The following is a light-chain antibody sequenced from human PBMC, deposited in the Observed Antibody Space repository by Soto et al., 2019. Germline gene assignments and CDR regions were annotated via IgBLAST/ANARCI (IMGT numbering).Light chain of an antibody. V-gene: IGKV1-39*01. CDR1: QSISSY. J-gene: IGKJ4*01. CDR3: QQLESYPST. Sequence: DIQMTQSPYSLSASVGDRVTITCRASQSISSYLNWYQQKPGKAPKLLIYAASSLQSGVPSRFSGSGSGTDFTLTISSLQPEDFATYYCQQLESYPSTFGGGTKVDIK. CDR2: AAS.